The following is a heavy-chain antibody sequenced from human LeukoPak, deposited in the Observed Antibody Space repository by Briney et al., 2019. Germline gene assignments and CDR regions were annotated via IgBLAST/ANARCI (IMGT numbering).Heavy chain of an antibody. V-gene: IGHV1-69*13. CDR1: GGTFSSYA. Sequence: SVKVSCKASGGTFSSYAISWVRQAPGQGLEWMGGIIPIFGTANYAQKFQGRVTITADESTSTAYMELSSLRSEDTAVYYCASNWNDRGRYYYGMDVWGQGTTVAVSS. CDR2: IIPIFGTA. J-gene: IGHJ6*02. CDR3: ASNWNDRGRYYYGMDV. D-gene: IGHD1-1*01.